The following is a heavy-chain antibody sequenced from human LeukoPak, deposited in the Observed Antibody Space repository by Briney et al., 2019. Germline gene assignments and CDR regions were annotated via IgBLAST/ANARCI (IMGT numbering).Heavy chain of an antibody. V-gene: IGHV4-38-2*02. CDR2: IYHSGST. J-gene: IGHJ5*02. D-gene: IGHD4-17*01. CDR1: GYSISSGYQ. Sequence: PSETLSLTCAVSGYSISSGYQWGWIRQPPGKGLEWIGSIYHSGSTYYNPSLKSRVTISVDTSKHQFSLKLNSVAAADTAVYYCAREQRRTTVTAYNWFDPWGQGTLVTVSS. CDR3: AREQRRTTVTAYNWFDP.